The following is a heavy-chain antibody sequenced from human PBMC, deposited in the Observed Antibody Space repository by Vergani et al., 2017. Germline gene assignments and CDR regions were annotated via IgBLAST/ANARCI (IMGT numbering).Heavy chain of an antibody. CDR2: ISGSGGST. CDR3: AKGTITMIVVKHDAFDI. CDR1: GFTFSSYA. Sequence: EVQLLESGGGLVQPGGSLRLSCAASGFTFSSYAMSWVRQAPGKGLEWVSAISGSGGSTYYADSVKGRFTSSRDNSKNTLYLQMNSLRAEDTAVYYCAKGTITMIVVKHDAFDIWGQGTMVTVSS. V-gene: IGHV3-23*01. J-gene: IGHJ3*02. D-gene: IGHD3-22*01.